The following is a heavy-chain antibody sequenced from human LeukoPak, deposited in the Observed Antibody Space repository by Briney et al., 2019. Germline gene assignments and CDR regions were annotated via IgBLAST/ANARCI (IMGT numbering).Heavy chain of an antibody. D-gene: IGHD4-17*01. CDR1: GGSFSSSSYY. J-gene: IGHJ6*02. CDR3: ARVLRDYGRVDV. CDR2: IYYSGST. V-gene: IGHV4-39*07. Sequence: SETLSLTCTVSGGSFSSSSYYWGWIRQPPGKGLEWIGSIYYSGSTYYNPSLKSRVTISVDTSKNQFSLKLSSVTAADTAVYYCARVLRDYGRVDVWGQGTTVIVSS.